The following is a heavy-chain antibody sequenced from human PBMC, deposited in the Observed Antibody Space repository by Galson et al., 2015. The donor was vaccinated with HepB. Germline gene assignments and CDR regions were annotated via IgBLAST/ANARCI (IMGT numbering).Heavy chain of an antibody. CDR1: GGFFSGYY. D-gene: IGHD2-8*01. J-gene: IGHJ4*02. V-gene: IGHV4-34*01. Sequence: SETLSLTCAVYGGFFSGYYWSWIRQPPGKGLEWIGEINHSGSTNYNPSLKSRVTISVDTSKNQFSLKLSSVTAADTAVYYCARRVGYCTNGVCPFDYWGQGTLVTVSS. CDR2: INHSGST. CDR3: ARRVGYCTNGVCPFDY.